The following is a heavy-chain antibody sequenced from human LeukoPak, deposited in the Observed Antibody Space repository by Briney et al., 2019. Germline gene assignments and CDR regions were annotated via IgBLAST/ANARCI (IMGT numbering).Heavy chain of an antibody. CDR1: GYSFTSYW. D-gene: IGHD6-13*01. Sequence: GESLKISCRGSGYSFTSYWIGWVRQMPGKGLEWMGIIYPGDSDTRYSPSFQGQVTISADKSISTAYLQWSSLKASDTAMYYCARLGVRKGIAAAGTGIDYWGQGTLVTVSS. CDR3: ARLGVRKGIAAAGTGIDY. V-gene: IGHV5-51*01. CDR2: IYPGDSDT. J-gene: IGHJ4*02.